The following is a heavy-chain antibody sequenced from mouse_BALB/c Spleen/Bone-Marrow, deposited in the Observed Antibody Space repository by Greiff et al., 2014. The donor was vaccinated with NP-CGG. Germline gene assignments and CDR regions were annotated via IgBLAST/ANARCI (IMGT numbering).Heavy chain of an antibody. CDR2: INPDSGTI. Sequence: EVKLMESGGGLVQPGGSLKLSCAASGFDFSRYWMTWVRQAPGKGLEWIGEINPDSGTINYTPSLKDKFIISRINAKNTLYLQMSKVRSEDTALYYCARNGYYGWIAYWGQGTLVTVSA. CDR3: ARNGYYGWIAY. D-gene: IGHD2-3*01. J-gene: IGHJ3*01. CDR1: GFDFSRYW. V-gene: IGHV4-1*02.